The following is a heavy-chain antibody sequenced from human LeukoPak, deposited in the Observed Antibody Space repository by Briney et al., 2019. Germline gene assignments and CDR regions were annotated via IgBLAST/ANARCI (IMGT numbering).Heavy chain of an antibody. D-gene: IGHD6-19*01. Sequence: GRSLRLSCAASGFTFDDYAMHWVRQAPGKGLEWVSGISWNSGSIGYADSVKGRFTISRDNAKNSLYLQMNSLRAEDTALYYCVAGVAGRGVFDHWGQGTLVTVSS. CDR1: GFTFDDYA. CDR2: ISWNSGSI. V-gene: IGHV3-9*01. CDR3: VAGVAGRGVFDH. J-gene: IGHJ4*02.